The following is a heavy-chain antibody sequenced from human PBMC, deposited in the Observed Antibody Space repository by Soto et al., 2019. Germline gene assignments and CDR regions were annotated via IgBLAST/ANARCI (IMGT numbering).Heavy chain of an antibody. CDR2: ISGSGGST. CDR3: AKDYGDIVVVPAAIAPDY. D-gene: IGHD2-2*01. V-gene: IGHV3-23*01. Sequence: EVQLLESGGGLVQPGGSLRLSCAASGFTFSSYAMSWVRQAPGKGLEWVSAISGSGGSTYYADSVKGRFTISRDNSKNTLYLQMNSLRDEDTAVYYCAKDYGDIVVVPAAIAPDYWGQGTLVTVSS. J-gene: IGHJ4*02. CDR1: GFTFSSYA.